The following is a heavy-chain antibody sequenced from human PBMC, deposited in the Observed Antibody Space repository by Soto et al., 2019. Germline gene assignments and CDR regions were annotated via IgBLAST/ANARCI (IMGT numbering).Heavy chain of an antibody. CDR1: GFTLSSHA. CDR2: IDKIGAAT. V-gene: IGHV3-23*01. Sequence: EVQLLESGGGLVQPGGSLRLSCAASGFTLSSHAMTWVRQAPSKGLEWVSSIDKIGAATYYADSVKGRFTISRDTAKNTLLLQMNSLRAEDTALYYCAKELRPNDYWGQGTLVTVSS. J-gene: IGHJ4*02. CDR3: AKELRPNDY. D-gene: IGHD4-17*01.